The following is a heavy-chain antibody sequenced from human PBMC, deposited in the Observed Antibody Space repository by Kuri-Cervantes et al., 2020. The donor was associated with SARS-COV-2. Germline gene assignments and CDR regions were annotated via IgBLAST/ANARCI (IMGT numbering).Heavy chain of an antibody. CDR2: ISHDESNK. CDR1: GFTFSSYV. J-gene: IGHJ4*02. D-gene: IGHD2-15*01. Sequence: LSLTCAASGFTFSSYVVHWVRQAPGKGLEWVAVISHDESNKYYADSVKGRFTISRDSSKNTLYLQMNSLRAEDTAVYYCARRSRWTYYFDFWGQGTLVTVSS. V-gene: IGHV3-30-3*01. CDR3: ARRSRWTYYFDF.